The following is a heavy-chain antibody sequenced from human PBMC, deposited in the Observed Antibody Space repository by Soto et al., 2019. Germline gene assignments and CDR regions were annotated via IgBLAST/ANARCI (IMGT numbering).Heavy chain of an antibody. J-gene: IGHJ4*02. V-gene: IGHV4-61*01. CDR1: GGSVSSGSYY. Sequence: SETLSLTCTVPGGSVSSGSYYWSWIRQPPGKGLDWIGYIYYSGSTNYNPSLKSRVTISVDTSKNQFSLKLSSVTAADTAVYYCARMVRSSSWADYWGQGTLVTVSS. CDR3: ARMVRSSSWADY. D-gene: IGHD6-13*01. CDR2: IYYSGST.